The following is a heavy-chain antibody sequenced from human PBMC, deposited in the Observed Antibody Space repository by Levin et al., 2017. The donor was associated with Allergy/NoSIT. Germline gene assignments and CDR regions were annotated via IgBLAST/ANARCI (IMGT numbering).Heavy chain of an antibody. V-gene: IGHV4-4*07. D-gene: IGHD3-16*01. CDR2: IYTSGST. Sequence: GSLRLSCTVSGGSISSYYWSWIRQPAGKGLEWIGRIYTSGSTNYNPSLKSRVTMSVDTSKNQFSLKLSSVTAADTAVYYCAGWGVGAFDIWGQGTMVTVSS. CDR3: AGWGVGAFDI. J-gene: IGHJ3*02. CDR1: GGSISSYY.